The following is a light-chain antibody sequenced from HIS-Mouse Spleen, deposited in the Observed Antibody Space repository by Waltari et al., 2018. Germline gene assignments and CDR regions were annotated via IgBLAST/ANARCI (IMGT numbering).Light chain of an antibody. CDR1: NLGSKS. CDR2: DDS. V-gene: IGLV3-21*02. Sequence: SYVLTQPPSVSVAPGQTARIPCGGNNLGSKSVHWYQQKPGQAPVLVVYDDSDRPSGIPERFSGSNSGNTATLTISRVEAGDEADYYCQVWDSSSDRVFGTGTKVTVL. J-gene: IGLJ1*01. CDR3: QVWDSSSDRV.